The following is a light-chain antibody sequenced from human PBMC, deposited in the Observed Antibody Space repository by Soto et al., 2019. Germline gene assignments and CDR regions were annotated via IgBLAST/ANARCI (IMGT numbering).Light chain of an antibody. Sequence: EIMLTQSPGTLSLNPGERATLSCRASQSVSSTFLAWYQQKPGQAPRLLIYAASSRATGIPDRFSGSGSGTDFTLTISRLEPEDFAVYYCQQYGSSLFSFGPGTKVDI. V-gene: IGKV3-20*01. CDR1: QSVSSTF. CDR3: QQYGSSLFS. J-gene: IGKJ3*01. CDR2: AAS.